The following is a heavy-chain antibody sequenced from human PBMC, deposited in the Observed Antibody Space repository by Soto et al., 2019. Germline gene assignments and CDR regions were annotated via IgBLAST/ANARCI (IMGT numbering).Heavy chain of an antibody. J-gene: IGHJ4*02. D-gene: IGHD1-1*01. CDR2: ISTSGSST. CDR1: GFSLTNHN. V-gene: IGHV3-48*01. CDR3: AREELKAFDY. Sequence: GGSLRLSCAASGFSLTNHNMNWVRQAPGKGLEWISYISTSGSSTYYADSVKGRFTISRDSTKQTLYLQMNSLRPDDTAMYYCAREELKAFDYSGQGTLVTVSS.